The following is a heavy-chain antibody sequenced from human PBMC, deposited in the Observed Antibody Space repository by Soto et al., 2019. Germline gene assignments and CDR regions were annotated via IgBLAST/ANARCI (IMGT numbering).Heavy chain of an antibody. CDR1: GGSISSGDYY. D-gene: IGHD2-21*01. CDR2: IYYSGST. J-gene: IGHJ6*02. Sequence: PSETLSLTCTVSGGSISSGDYYWIWIRQPPGKGLDWIGYIYYSGSTYCNPSLKSRVTISVDTSKNQFSLKLSSVTAADTAVYYCARVNVVGYYYGMDVWGQGTTVTVSS. V-gene: IGHV4-30-4*01. CDR3: ARVNVVGYYYGMDV.